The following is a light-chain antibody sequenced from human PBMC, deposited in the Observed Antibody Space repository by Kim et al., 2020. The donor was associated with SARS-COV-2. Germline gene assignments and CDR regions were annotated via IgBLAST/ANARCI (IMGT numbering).Light chain of an antibody. CDR2: KAS. CDR1: QSISTW. V-gene: IGKV1-5*03. CDR3: HQYNSYPWT. J-gene: IGKJ1*01. Sequence: DIQMTQSPSTVSASVGDRVTITCRASQSISTWLAWYQQRPGKAPNLLVYKASSLKSGVPSRFSGSGSGTEFTLTISSLQPDDFATYYCHQYNSYPWTFGQGTKVDIK.